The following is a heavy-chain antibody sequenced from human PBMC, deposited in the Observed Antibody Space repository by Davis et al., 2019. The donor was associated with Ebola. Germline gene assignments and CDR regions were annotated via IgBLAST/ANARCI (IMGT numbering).Heavy chain of an antibody. CDR1: GGSISSYY. V-gene: IGHV4-59*08. Sequence: PSETLSLTCTVSGGSISSYYWSWIRQPPGKGLEWIGYIYYSGSTNYNPSLKSRATISVETSKNQFSLKLSSVTAADTAVYYCARGEMFDSSGYFYWYFDLWGRGTLVTVSS. CDR3: ARGEMFDSSGYFYWYFDL. J-gene: IGHJ2*01. CDR2: IYYSGST. D-gene: IGHD3-22*01.